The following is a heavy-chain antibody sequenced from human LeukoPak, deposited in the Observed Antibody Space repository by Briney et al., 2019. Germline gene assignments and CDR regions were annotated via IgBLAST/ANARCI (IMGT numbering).Heavy chain of an antibody. CDR3: ARLYQLSGHWFDP. V-gene: IGHV4-59*01. CDR2: IYYSGST. J-gene: IGHJ5*02. Sequence: SETLSLTRTVSGGSISSYYWSWIRQPPGKGLEWIGYIYYSGSTNYNPSLKSRVTISVDTSKNQFSLKLGSVTAADTAVYYCARLYQLSGHWFDPWGQGTLVTVSS. D-gene: IGHD2-2*01. CDR1: GGSISSYY.